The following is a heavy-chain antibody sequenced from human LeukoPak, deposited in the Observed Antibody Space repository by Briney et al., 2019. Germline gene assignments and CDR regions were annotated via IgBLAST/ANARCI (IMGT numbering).Heavy chain of an antibody. V-gene: IGHV4-59*12. Sequence: SETLSLTCTVSGGSISNYYWSWIRQPPGKGLEWIGYIFYSGSTNYNPSLKSRVTISVDTSKNQFSLKLSSVTAADTAVYYCARGYSYGHNWFDPWGQGTLVTVSS. CDR3: ARGYSYGHNWFDP. J-gene: IGHJ5*02. CDR1: GGSISNYY. CDR2: IFYSGST. D-gene: IGHD5-18*01.